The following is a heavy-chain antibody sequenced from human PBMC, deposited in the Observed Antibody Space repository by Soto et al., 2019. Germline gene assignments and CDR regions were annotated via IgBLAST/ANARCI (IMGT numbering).Heavy chain of an antibody. Sequence: GGSLRLSCAASGFTFSSYLMSWVRQAPGKGLEWVANIKQDGSEKYYVDSVKGRFTISRDNAKNSLYLQMNSLRAEDTAVYYCARVGEGAVAYDYWGQGTLVTVSS. D-gene: IGHD6-19*01. V-gene: IGHV3-7*05. CDR3: ARVGEGAVAYDY. J-gene: IGHJ4*02. CDR2: IKQDGSEK. CDR1: GFTFSSYL.